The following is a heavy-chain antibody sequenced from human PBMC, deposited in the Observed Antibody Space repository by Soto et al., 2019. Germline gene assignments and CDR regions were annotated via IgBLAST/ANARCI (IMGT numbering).Heavy chain of an antibody. D-gene: IGHD6-6*01. CDR3: ARHDFIAARQWGHFDY. CDR2: IYYSGRI. J-gene: IGHJ4*02. Sequence: PSETLSLTCIVSGGSISSDSYFWGWIRQPPGKGLEWIGSIYYSGRIYYNPSLKSRVTISVDTSKNQFSLKLSSVTAADTAVYYCARHDFIAARQWGHFDYWGQGTLVTVSS. CDR1: GGSISSDSYF. V-gene: IGHV4-39*01.